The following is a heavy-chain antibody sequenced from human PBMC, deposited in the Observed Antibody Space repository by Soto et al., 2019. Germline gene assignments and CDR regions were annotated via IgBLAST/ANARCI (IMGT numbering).Heavy chain of an antibody. J-gene: IGHJ4*02. CDR3: AHYSSTSSFDY. Sequence: QITLKESGPTLVKPTQTFTPACTFSGFSLSTSGMGVGWIRQPPGKALEWLALIYWDDDKRYSPSLKSRLTITKDPSKNQVVLTMTNMDPVDTATYYCAHYSSTSSFDYWGQGTLVTVSS. V-gene: IGHV2-5*02. CDR2: IYWDDDK. D-gene: IGHD6-13*01. CDR1: GFSLSTSGMG.